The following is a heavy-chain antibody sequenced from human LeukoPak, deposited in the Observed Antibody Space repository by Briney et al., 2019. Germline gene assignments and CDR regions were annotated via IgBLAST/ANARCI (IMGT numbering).Heavy chain of an antibody. D-gene: IGHD3-10*01. CDR1: CGSISSYY. J-gene: IGHJ3*02. CDR3: TRDLRRMVRGGDDAFDI. CDR2: IYTSGST. Sequence: PSETLSLTCTVSCGSISSYYWSWIRQPAGKGLEWIGRIYTSGSTNYNPSLKSRVTMSVDTSKNQSSLKLSSVTAADTAVYYCTRDLRRMVRGGDDAFDIWGQGTMVTVSS. V-gene: IGHV4-4*07.